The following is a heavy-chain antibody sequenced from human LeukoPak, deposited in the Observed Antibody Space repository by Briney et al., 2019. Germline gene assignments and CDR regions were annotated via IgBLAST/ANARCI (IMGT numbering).Heavy chain of an antibody. CDR3: AKRPLSSCN. V-gene: IGHV3-66*01. CDR1: GFTMRDND. CDR2: IYSGGST. J-gene: IGHJ4*01. Sequence: GGSLRLSCAASGFTMRDNDMTWVRQAPGKGLEWASLIYSGGSTSYADSVKGRFTISRDNSKNTLYLQMNSLRAEDTAVYYCAKRPLSSCNWGLGTLVTVSS.